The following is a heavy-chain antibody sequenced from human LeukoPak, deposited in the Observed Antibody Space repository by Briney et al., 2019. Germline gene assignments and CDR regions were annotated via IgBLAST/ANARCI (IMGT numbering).Heavy chain of an antibody. CDR2: IGDSGGST. Sequence: HPGGSLRLSCAASGFTFSSYEMNWVRQAPGKGLEWVSVIGDSGGSTYYADSVKGRLTISRDNSKNTLYLQMNSLRADDTAVYHCAKGGASSPYTYIDVWGKGTTVIVSS. D-gene: IGHD6-6*01. CDR1: GFTFSSYE. CDR3: AKGGASSPYTYIDV. J-gene: IGHJ6*04. V-gene: IGHV3-23*01.